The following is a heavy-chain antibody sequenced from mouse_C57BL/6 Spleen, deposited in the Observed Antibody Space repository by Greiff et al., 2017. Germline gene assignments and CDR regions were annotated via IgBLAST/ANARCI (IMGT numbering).Heavy chain of an antibody. J-gene: IGHJ4*01. Sequence: VQLQQPGAELVRPGSSVKLSCKASGYTFTSYWMDWVKQRPGQGLEWIGNIYPSDSETHYNQKFKDKATLTVDKSSSTAYMQLSSLTSEDSAVYYCARGGDYDGYAMDYWGQGTSVTVSS. CDR3: ARGGDYDGYAMDY. V-gene: IGHV1-61*01. D-gene: IGHD2-4*01. CDR2: IYPSDSET. CDR1: GYTFTSYW.